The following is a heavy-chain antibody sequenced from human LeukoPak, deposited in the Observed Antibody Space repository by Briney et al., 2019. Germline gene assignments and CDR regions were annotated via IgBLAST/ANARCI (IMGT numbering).Heavy chain of an antibody. CDR1: GFTFSSYA. V-gene: IGHV3-23*01. CDR3: AKDEGKYCSSTSCYGYFQH. D-gene: IGHD2-2*01. J-gene: IGHJ1*01. Sequence: GGSLRLSCAASGFTFSSYAMSWVRQAPGKGLEWGSAISRSGGSTYYADSVKGRFTISRDNSKNTLYLQMNSLTAEDTAVYYCAKDEGKYCSSTSCYGYFQHWGQGTPVTVSS. CDR2: ISRSGGST.